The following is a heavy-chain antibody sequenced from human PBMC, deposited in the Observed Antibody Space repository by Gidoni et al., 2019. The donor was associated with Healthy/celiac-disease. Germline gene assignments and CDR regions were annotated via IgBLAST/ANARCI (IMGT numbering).Heavy chain of an antibody. CDR3: ARDRYYDSSVLGGAFDI. D-gene: IGHD3-22*01. CDR1: GFTFSSYA. J-gene: IGHJ3*02. Sequence: QVQLVESGGGVVQPGRSLRLSCAASGFTFSSYAMHWVRPAPGKGLAWVAVIAYDGSNKYYADSVKGRFTISRDNSKNTLYLQMNSLRAEDTAVYYCARDRYYDSSVLGGAFDIWGQGTMVTVSS. V-gene: IGHV3-30-3*01. CDR2: IAYDGSNK.